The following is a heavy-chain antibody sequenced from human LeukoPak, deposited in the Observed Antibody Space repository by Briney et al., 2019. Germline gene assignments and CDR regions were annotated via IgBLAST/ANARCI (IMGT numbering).Heavy chain of an antibody. CDR2: IIPIFGTA. D-gene: IGHD5-24*01. Sequence: SVKVSCKASGGTFSSYATSGVRQAPGQGLEWMGRIIPIFGTATYAQKFQGRVTITTEQSTRTAYMELSSLRSEDTAVYYCATSREMATVDYWGQGTLVTVSS. CDR1: GGTFSSYA. V-gene: IGHV1-69*05. J-gene: IGHJ4*02. CDR3: ATSREMATVDY.